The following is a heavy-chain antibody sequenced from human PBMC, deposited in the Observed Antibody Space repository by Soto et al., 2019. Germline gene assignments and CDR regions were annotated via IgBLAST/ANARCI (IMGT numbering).Heavy chain of an antibody. CDR1: GFTFSSYG. D-gene: IGHD5-12*01. Sequence: PGGSLRLSCAASGFTFSSYGMHWVRQAPGKGLEWVAVISYDGSNKYYADSVKGRFTISRDNSKNTLYLQMSSLRAEDAAVYYCAKQQSGYDIPWFDPWGQGTLVTVSS. CDR2: ISYDGSNK. V-gene: IGHV3-30*18. CDR3: AKQQSGYDIPWFDP. J-gene: IGHJ5*02.